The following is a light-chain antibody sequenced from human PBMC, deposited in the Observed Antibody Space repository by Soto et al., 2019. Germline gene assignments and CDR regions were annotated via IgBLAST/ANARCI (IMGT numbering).Light chain of an antibody. J-gene: IGKJ5*01. CDR1: QSVSSY. CDR3: QQRSNWP. Sequence: EIVLTQSPATLSLSPGGRATLSCRASQSVSSYLAWYQQKPGQAPRLLIYDASNRATGIPARFSGSGSGTDFTLTIISLEPEDFAVYYCQQRSNWPFGQGTRLEIK. CDR2: DAS. V-gene: IGKV3-11*01.